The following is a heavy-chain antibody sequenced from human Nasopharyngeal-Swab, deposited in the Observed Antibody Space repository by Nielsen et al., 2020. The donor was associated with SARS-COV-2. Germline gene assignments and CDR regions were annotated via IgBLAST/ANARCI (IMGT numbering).Heavy chain of an antibody. CDR3: ARALYGGNTHDAFDI. D-gene: IGHD4-23*01. Sequence: ASVKVSCKASGYTFTGYYMHWVRQAPGQGLEWMERINPNSGGTNYAQKFQGRVTMTRDTSISTAYMELSRLRSDDTAVYYCARALYGGNTHDAFDIWGQGTMVTVSS. CDR2: INPNSGGT. J-gene: IGHJ3*02. CDR1: GYTFTGYY. V-gene: IGHV1-2*06.